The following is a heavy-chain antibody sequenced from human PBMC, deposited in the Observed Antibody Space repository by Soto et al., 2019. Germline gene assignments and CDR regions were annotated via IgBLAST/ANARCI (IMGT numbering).Heavy chain of an antibody. CDR3: ATVKRPVSLGSYYELDYFDY. J-gene: IGHJ4*02. CDR2: FDPEDGET. Sequence: ASVKVSCKVSGYTLTELSMHWVRQAPGKGLEWMGGFDPEDGETIYAQKFQGRVTMTEDTSTDTAYMELSSLRSEDTAVYYCATVKRPVSLGSYYELDYFDYWGQGTLVTVSS. V-gene: IGHV1-24*01. D-gene: IGHD1-26*01. CDR1: GYTLTELS.